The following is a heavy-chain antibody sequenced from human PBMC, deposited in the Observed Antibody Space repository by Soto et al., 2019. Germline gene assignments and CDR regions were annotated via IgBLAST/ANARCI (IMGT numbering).Heavy chain of an antibody. V-gene: IGHV3-21*01. Sequence: GGSLRLSCAASGFTFSSYSMNWVRQAPGKGLEWVSSISSSSSYIYYADSVKGRFTISRDNAKNSLYLQMNSLRAEDTAVYYCARDGGRAAQDAFDIWGQGTIVTVSS. CDR2: ISSSSSYI. CDR3: ARDGGRAAQDAFDI. CDR1: GFTFSSYS. D-gene: IGHD6-6*01. J-gene: IGHJ3*02.